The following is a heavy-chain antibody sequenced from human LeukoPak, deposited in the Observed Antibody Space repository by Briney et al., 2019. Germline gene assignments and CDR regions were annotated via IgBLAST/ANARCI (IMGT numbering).Heavy chain of an antibody. J-gene: IGHJ6*02. D-gene: IGHD3-16*01. CDR3: ARGGGLDV. CDR1: GFTFSSYW. CDR2: INHNGNVN. Sequence: GGSLRLSCAASGFTFSSYWMNWARQAPGKGLEWVASINHNGNVNYYVDSVKGRFTISRDNAKNSLYLQMSNLRAEDTAVYFCARGGGLDVWGQRTTVTVSS. V-gene: IGHV3-7*03.